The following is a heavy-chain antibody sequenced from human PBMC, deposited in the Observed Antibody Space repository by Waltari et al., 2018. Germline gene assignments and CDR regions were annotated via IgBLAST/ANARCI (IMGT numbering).Heavy chain of an antibody. CDR2: IIPSYGRP. D-gene: IGHD1-26*01. J-gene: IGHJ3*01. CDR1: GGTFGSYS. CDR3: ARRDLGFAFDV. Sequence: VHLVQSGAEMRKPGSSVKVSCKASGGTFGSYSIAWVRQAAGQGLEWLGGIIPSYGRPQYANNFQGRVTLTADASTTTVFLEMSGLRAEDTAIYFCARRDLGFAFDVWGQGTLVIVSS. V-gene: IGHV1-69*12.